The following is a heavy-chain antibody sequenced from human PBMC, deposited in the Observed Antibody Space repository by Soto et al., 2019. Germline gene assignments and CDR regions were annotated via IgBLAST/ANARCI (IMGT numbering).Heavy chain of an antibody. D-gene: IGHD2-2*01. CDR2: INPNSGGT. CDR3: ARDLCSSTSCYLLTYGMDV. CDR1: GYTFTGYY. V-gene: IGHV1-2*04. J-gene: IGHJ6*02. Sequence: ASVKVSCKASGYTFTGYYMHWVRQAPGQGFEWMGWINPNSGGTNYAQKFQGWVTMTRDTSISTAYMELSRLRSDDTAVYYCARDLCSSTSCYLLTYGMDVWGQGTTVTVSS.